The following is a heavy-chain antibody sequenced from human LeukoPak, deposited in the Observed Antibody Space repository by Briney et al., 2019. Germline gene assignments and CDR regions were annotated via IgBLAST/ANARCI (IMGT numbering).Heavy chain of an antibody. V-gene: IGHV4-59*01. J-gene: IGHJ4*02. CDR3: ARDVAVATAHYFDY. D-gene: IGHD6-19*01. Sequence: SETLSLTCTISGASISSYYWSWIRQPPGKGLEWIGYMYYSGITNYNPSLKRRVTISVDTSKNQFSLKLSSVTAADTAVYYCARDVAVATAHYFDYWGQGTLVTVSS. CDR1: GASISSYY. CDR2: MYYSGIT.